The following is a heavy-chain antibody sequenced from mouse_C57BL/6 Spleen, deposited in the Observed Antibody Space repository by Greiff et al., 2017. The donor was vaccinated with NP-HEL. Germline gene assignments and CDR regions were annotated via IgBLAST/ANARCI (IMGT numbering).Heavy chain of an antibody. CDR1: GFSLTSYG. Sequence: QVQLKESGPGLVAPSQSLSITCTVSGFSLTSYGVHWVRQPPGKGLEWLVVIWSDGSTTYNSALKSRLSISKDNSKSQVFLKMNSLQTDDTAMYYCARHDGSSYTWYFDVWGTGTTVTVSS. J-gene: IGHJ1*03. V-gene: IGHV2-6-1*01. CDR2: IWSDGST. D-gene: IGHD1-1*01. CDR3: ARHDGSSYTWYFDV.